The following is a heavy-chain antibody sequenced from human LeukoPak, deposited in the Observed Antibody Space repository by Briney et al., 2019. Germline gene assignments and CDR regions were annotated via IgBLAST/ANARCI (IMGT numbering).Heavy chain of an antibody. D-gene: IGHD3-10*01. V-gene: IGHV1-18*01. J-gene: IGHJ4*02. Sequence: RASVKVSCKTSGYTFTSYSISWVRQAPGQGLEWMGSISPYNGNTNYAQKLQGRVTMTTDTSTSTAYMDLRSLRSDDTAVYYCARDIGLVRGIIMAHWGQGTQVTVSS. CDR1: GYTFTSYS. CDR3: ARDIGLVRGIIMAH. CDR2: ISPYNGNT.